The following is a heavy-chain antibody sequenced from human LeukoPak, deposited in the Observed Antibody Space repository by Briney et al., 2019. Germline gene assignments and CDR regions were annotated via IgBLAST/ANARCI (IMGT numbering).Heavy chain of an antibody. CDR2: IYYSGSN. J-gene: IGHJ6*02. CDR3: ARSCSSTSCDPYYYYAMDV. Sequence: SVAVPLTCIGCGGSISSYYWNWIGQPPGKELDWIGYIYYSGSNNYNPPLKSRVTISVDTSNTQSSLTLSSVTAADAAVYYCARSCSSTSCDPYYYYAMDVWGQGTTVTVSS. D-gene: IGHD2-2*01. V-gene: IGHV4-59*01. CDR1: GGSISSYY.